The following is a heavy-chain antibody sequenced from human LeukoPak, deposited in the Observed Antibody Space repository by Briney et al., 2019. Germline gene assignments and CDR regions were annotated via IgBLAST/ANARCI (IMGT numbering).Heavy chain of an antibody. D-gene: IGHD6-13*01. CDR3: ARRIAAAGNDAFDI. CDR2: ISSSSSTI. Sequence: PGRSLRLSCAASGFTFSSYSMNWVRQAPGKGLEWVSYISSSSSTIYYADSVKGRFTISRDNAKNSLYLQMNSLRAEDTAVYYCARRIAAAGNDAFDIWGQGTMVTVSS. CDR1: GFTFSSYS. V-gene: IGHV3-48*01. J-gene: IGHJ3*02.